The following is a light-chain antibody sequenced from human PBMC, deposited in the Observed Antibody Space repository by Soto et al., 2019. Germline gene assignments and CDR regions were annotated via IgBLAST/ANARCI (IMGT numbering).Light chain of an antibody. J-gene: IGLJ1*01. CDR1: SSDVGGYNY. Sequence: QSVLTQPASVSGSPGQSITISCTGTSSDVGGYNYVSWYQQHPGKAPKLMIYEVTHRPSGVSNRFSGSKSGNTASLTISGLQAEDEADYYCSSYTNTITLIVFGTGTKLTVL. CDR3: SSYTNTITLIV. V-gene: IGLV2-14*01. CDR2: EVT.